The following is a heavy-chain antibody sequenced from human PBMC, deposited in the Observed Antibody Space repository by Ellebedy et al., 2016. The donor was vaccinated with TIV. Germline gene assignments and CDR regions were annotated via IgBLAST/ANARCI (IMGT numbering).Heavy chain of an antibody. CDR3: ARHRPPNSIAAAGPLDH. CDR2: VYDLGGT. CDR1: GGSFSSYY. Sequence: SETLSLTCSVSGGSFSSYYWSWIRLLPGKGVEWIGYVYDLGGTNYNPSLTSRLTLSVDTVKNQVSLKLSSVTAADTAVYYCARHRPPNSIAAAGPLDHWGQGTLVTVSS. D-gene: IGHD6-13*01. V-gene: IGHV4-59*08. J-gene: IGHJ4*02.